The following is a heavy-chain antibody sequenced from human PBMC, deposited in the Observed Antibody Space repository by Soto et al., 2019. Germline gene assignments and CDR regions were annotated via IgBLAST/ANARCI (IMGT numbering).Heavy chain of an antibody. CDR1: GFTFSNAW. D-gene: IGHD3-3*01. CDR3: TTGLGPDFWSGYYNLAYDYYYYYGMDV. J-gene: IGHJ6*02. Sequence: GGSLRLSCAASGFTFSNAWMSWVRQAPGKGLEWVGRIKSKTDGGTTDYAAPVKGRFTISRDDSKNTLYLQMNSLKTEDTAVYYCTTGLGPDFWSGYYNLAYDYYYYYGMDVWGQGTTVTVYS. CDR2: IKSKTDGGTT. V-gene: IGHV3-15*01.